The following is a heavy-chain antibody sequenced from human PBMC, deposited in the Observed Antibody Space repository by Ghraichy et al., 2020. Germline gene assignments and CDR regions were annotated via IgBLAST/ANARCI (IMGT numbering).Heavy chain of an antibody. Sequence: GGSLRLSCAASGFNFTSSWMNWVRQAPGKELEWVAGIKPDGSENYHVDSVTGRFTISRDNARNSLYLRMNSLRAEDTAFYYCTRDRAFKCFDYWGQGTLVTVSS. J-gene: IGHJ4*02. CDR3: TRDRAFKCFDY. CDR1: GFNFTSSW. V-gene: IGHV3-7*03. CDR2: IKPDGSEN. D-gene: IGHD3-10*01.